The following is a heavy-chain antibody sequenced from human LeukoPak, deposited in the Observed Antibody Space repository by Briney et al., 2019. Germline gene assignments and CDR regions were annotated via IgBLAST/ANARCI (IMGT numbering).Heavy chain of an antibody. J-gene: IGHJ6*02. D-gene: IGHD4-23*01. CDR3: ARKLRRWPGPGYGMDV. Sequence: ASVKVSCKASGYTFTSYGISWVRQAPGQGLEWMGWISAYNGNTNYAQKLQGRVTMTTDTSTSTAYMELRSLRSDDTAVYYCARKLRRWPGPGYGMDVWGQGTTVTVSS. V-gene: IGHV1-18*01. CDR1: GYTFTSYG. CDR2: ISAYNGNT.